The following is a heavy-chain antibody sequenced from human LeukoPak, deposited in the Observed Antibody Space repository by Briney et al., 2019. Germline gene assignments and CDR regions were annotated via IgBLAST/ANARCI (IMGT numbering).Heavy chain of an antibody. CDR1: GFTFSSYG. J-gene: IGHJ6*03. V-gene: IGHV3-23*01. Sequence: PGGSLRLSCAASGFTFSSYGMSWVRQAPGKGLEWVSAISGSGGSTYYADSVKGRFTISRDNSKNTLYLQMNSLRAEDTAVYYCATPGVFSYPYYYYYYMDVWGKGTTVTISS. CDR2: ISGSGGST. CDR3: ATPGVFSYPYYYYYYMDV. D-gene: IGHD6-13*01.